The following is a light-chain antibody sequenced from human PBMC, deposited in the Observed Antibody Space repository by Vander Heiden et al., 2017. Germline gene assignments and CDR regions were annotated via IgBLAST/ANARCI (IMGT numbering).Light chain of an antibody. CDR3: MQGTHWPPYT. V-gene: IGKV2-30*02. J-gene: IGKJ2*01. Sequence: DVVMTQSPPSLPATLGQPASISCTSRQGILHSNGNTYLNWFQERPGQSPRRLIYQVSKRDSGVPDRFSGSGSGTDFTLKISKVEAEDVGIYYCMQGTHWPPYTFGQGTKLEIK. CDR1: QGILHSNGNTY. CDR2: QVS.